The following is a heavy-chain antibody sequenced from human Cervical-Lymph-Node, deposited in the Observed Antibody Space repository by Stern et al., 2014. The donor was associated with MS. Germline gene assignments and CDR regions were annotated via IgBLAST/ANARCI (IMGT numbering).Heavy chain of an antibody. CDR1: GYTLTNYP. J-gene: IGHJ4*02. D-gene: IGHD5-18*01. Sequence: QVQLGQSGSELKKPGASVKVSCKASGYTLTNYPINWVRQAPGKGLEWMGWINPNAGISTYAQDFTGQFVFSLDTSVSTAYLQISNLKAEDTAVYYCARDFVDTAMITRSDYLDCWGQGTLVTVSS. CDR3: ARDFVDTAMITRSDYLDC. CDR2: INPNAGIS. V-gene: IGHV7-4-1*02.